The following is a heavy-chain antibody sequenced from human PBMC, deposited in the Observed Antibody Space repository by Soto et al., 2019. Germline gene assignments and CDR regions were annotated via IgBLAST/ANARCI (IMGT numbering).Heavy chain of an antibody. J-gene: IGHJ3*02. Sequence: PGGSLRLSCAASGFTFSSYSMNWVRQAPGKGLEWVSYISSSSNHVYYADSVKGRFTISRDNAKNSLYLQMNSLRAEDTAVYYCARDLPLYTGVFDMWGQGTMVTVSS. V-gene: IGHV3-21*05. CDR3: ARDLPLYTGVFDM. D-gene: IGHD2-2*02. CDR1: GFTFSSYS. CDR2: ISSSSNHV.